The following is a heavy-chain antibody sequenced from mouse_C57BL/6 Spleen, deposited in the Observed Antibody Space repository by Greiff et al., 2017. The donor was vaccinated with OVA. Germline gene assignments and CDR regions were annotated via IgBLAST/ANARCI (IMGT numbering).Heavy chain of an antibody. D-gene: IGHD1-1*01. J-gene: IGHJ4*01. Sequence: QVQLLQSGAELVRPGTSVKVSCKASGYAFTNYLIEWVKQRPGQGLEWIGVINPGSGGTNYNEKFKGKATLTADKSSSTAYMQLSSLTSEDSAVYFCARSRIYYYGSSPLYYAMDDWGQGTSVTVSS. CDR3: ARSRIYYYGSSPLYYAMDD. CDR2: INPGSGGT. CDR1: GYAFTNYL. V-gene: IGHV1-54*01.